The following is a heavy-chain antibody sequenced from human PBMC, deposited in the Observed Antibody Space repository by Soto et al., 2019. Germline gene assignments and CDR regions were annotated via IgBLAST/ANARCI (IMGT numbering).Heavy chain of an antibody. V-gene: IGHV1-46*01. Sequence: GASVKVSCKASGYTFTSYYMHWVRQAPGQGLEWMGIINPSGGSTSYAQKFQGRVTMTRNTSTSTVYMELSSLRSEDTAVYYCAKARVVPAASKRIAKEYYMEVWGKGTTVTVSS. CDR3: AKARVVPAASKRIAKEYYMEV. J-gene: IGHJ6*03. CDR1: GYTFTSYY. D-gene: IGHD2-2*01. CDR2: INPSGGST.